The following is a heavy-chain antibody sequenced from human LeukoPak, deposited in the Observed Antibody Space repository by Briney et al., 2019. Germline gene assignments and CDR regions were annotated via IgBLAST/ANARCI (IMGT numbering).Heavy chain of an antibody. J-gene: IGHJ4*02. CDR1: GGSISDYY. D-gene: IGHD3-3*02. V-gene: IGHV4-59*01. Sequence: SETLSLTCTVSGGSISDYYWTWIRQSPGKGLEWIGYISYSGGTNYDPSLKSRVTILVDMSKNQFSLKLSSVTAADTAVYYCATTVDISVFFSYFDYWAQGPLVPVP. CDR3: ATTVDISVFFSYFDY. CDR2: ISYSGGT.